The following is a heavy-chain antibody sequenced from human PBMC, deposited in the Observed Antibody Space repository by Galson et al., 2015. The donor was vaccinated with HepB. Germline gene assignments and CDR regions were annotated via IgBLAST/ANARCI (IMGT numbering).Heavy chain of an antibody. CDR1: GYTLPELS. J-gene: IGHJ4*02. Sequence: SVKVSCKVSGYTLPELSMHWVRQAPGKGLEWVGGFDPEDGETIYAQKFQGRVTMTEDTSTDTAYMELSSLRSEDTAVYYCATHRPYYDFWSGYPNYWGQGTLVTVSS. CDR2: FDPEDGET. V-gene: IGHV1-24*01. CDR3: ATHRPYYDFWSGYPNY. D-gene: IGHD3-3*01.